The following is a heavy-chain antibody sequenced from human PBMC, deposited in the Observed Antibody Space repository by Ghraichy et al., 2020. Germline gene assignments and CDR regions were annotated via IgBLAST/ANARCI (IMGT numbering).Heavy chain of an antibody. CDR3: ARDHDFGDATWAFDT. Sequence: SETLSLTCAVSGDSISSNNWWNWVRQPPGKGLEWIGEIHHDGRTIYNPSLKSRVTISLDKSLNQLSLRLSSLTAADTALYYCARDHDFGDATWAFDTWGQGTMVTVSS. CDR2: IHHDGRT. CDR1: GDSISSNNW. V-gene: IGHV4-4*02. D-gene: IGHD4-17*01. J-gene: IGHJ3*02.